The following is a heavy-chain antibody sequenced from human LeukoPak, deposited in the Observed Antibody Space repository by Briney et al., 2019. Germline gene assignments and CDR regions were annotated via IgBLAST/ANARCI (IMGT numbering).Heavy chain of an antibody. CDR1: GDSVSSNSAA. D-gene: IGHD2-2*01. Sequence: SQTLSLTCAISGDSVSSNSAAWNWIRRSPSRGLEWLGRTYYRSKWYNDYAVSVKSRITINPDTSKNQFSLKLSSVTAADTAVYYCARGPDIVVVPASDRGFDPWGQGTLVTVSS. CDR2: TYYRSKWYN. J-gene: IGHJ5*02. V-gene: IGHV6-1*01. CDR3: ARGPDIVVVPASDRGFDP.